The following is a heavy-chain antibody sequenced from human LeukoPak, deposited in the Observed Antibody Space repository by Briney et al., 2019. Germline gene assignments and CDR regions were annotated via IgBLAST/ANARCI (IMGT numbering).Heavy chain of an antibody. D-gene: IGHD7-27*01. CDR2: IYYSGST. V-gene: IGHV4-59*12. CDR1: GGSISSYY. CDR3: ARGPHYALGIYFDY. Sequence: SETLSLTCTVSGGSISSYYWSWIRQPPGKGLEWIGYIYYSGSTNYNPSLKSRVTISVDTSKNQFSLKLSSVTAADTAVYYCARGPHYALGIYFDYWGQGTLVTVSS. J-gene: IGHJ4*02.